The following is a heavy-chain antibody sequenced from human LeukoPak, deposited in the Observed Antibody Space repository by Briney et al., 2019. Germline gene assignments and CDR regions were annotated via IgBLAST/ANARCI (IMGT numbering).Heavy chain of an antibody. CDR2: IYYSGST. CDR1: GGSISSYY. J-gene: IGHJ3*02. CDR3: ARIHYDFWSGYYGPHAFDI. V-gene: IGHV4-59*01. D-gene: IGHD3-3*01. Sequence: SETLSLTCTVSGGSISSYYWSWIRQPPGKGLEWIGYIYYSGSTNYNPSLKSRVTISVDTSKNQFSLKLSSVTAADTAVYYCARIHYDFWSGYYGPHAFDIWGQGTMVTVSS.